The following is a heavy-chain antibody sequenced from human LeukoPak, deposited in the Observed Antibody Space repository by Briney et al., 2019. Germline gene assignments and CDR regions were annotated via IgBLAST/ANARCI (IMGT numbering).Heavy chain of an antibody. CDR1: GFTFTSYG. J-gene: IGHJ4*02. CDR3: AKDRIVGAYFDY. D-gene: IGHD1-26*01. CDR2: ISGSGGST. V-gene: IGHV3-23*01. Sequence: GGSLRLSCAAPGFTFTSYGMSWVGQAPGKGLEWVSAISGSGGSTYYADSVKGRFTISRDNSKNTLYLQMNSLRAEDTAVYYCAKDRIVGAYFDYWGQGTLVTVSS.